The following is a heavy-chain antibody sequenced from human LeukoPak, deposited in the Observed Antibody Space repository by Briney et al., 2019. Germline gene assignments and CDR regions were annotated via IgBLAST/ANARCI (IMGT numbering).Heavy chain of an antibody. CDR3: ARQYSTVTTIWAFSYYYYHGMDV. CDR1: GGSISSSSYY. Sequence: SETLSLTCTVSGGSISSSSYYWGWIRQPPGKGLEWIGSIYYIGSTYYNPSLKSRVTISVDTAKNQFSLKLSSVTAADTAVYYCARQYSTVTTIWAFSYYYYHGMDVWGQGTTVTVSS. CDR2: IYYIGST. J-gene: IGHJ6*02. V-gene: IGHV4-39*01. D-gene: IGHD4-17*01.